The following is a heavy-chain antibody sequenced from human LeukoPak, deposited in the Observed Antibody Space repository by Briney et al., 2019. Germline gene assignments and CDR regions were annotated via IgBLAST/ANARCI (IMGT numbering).Heavy chain of an antibody. CDR1: GFTFSSYS. CDR2: ISSSSSTI. Sequence: GGSLRLSCAVSGFTFSSYSMNWVRQAPGKGLEWVSYISSSSSTIYYADSVKGRFTISRDNAKNSLYLQMNSLRDEDTAVYYCAREGHYYDSSGYYFWGQGTLVTVSS. J-gene: IGHJ4*02. D-gene: IGHD3-22*01. V-gene: IGHV3-48*02. CDR3: AREGHYYDSSGYYF.